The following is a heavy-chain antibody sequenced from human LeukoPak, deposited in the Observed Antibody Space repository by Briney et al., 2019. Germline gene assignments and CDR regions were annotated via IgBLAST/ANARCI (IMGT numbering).Heavy chain of an antibody. Sequence: SETLSLTCEVSGGSISNYYWSWIRQPPGKGLEWIGYIYHSGSTYYNPSLKSRVTISVDRSKNQFSLKLSSVTAADTAVYYCASPSRGAAAGDFQHWGQGTLVTVSS. CDR3: ASPSRGAAAGDFQH. D-gene: IGHD6-13*01. CDR1: GGSISNYY. V-gene: IGHV4-59*12. J-gene: IGHJ1*01. CDR2: IYHSGST.